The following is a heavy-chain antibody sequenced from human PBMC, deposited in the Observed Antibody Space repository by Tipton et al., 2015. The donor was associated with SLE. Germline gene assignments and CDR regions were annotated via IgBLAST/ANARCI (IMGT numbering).Heavy chain of an antibody. V-gene: IGHV4-34*01. CDR3: AREASSSWGFDY. CDR1: GASFSGYS. J-gene: IGHJ4*02. D-gene: IGHD6-19*01. CDR2: FNHGGTT. Sequence: TLSLTCAVSGASFSGYSWNWIRQFPGKGLEWIGQFNHGGTTNYSPSLKSRVTISMETSKNQFSLHVTSVTAADTALYYCAREASSSWGFDYWGQGTLVTVSS.